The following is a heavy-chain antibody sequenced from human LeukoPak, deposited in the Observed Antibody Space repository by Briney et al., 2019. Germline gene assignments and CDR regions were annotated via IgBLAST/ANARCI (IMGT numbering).Heavy chain of an antibody. CDR2: ISTSGDTI. D-gene: IGHD4-23*01. Sequence: PGGSLRLSCAASGFLFSSYEMNWVRQAPGKGLEWVSYISTSGDTIYYADSVKGRFTISRDNAKNSLYLQMNSLRAEDTAVYYCARDSYYGGTQDYWGQGTLVTVSS. CDR1: GFLFSSYE. J-gene: IGHJ4*02. CDR3: ARDSYYGGTQDY. V-gene: IGHV3-48*03.